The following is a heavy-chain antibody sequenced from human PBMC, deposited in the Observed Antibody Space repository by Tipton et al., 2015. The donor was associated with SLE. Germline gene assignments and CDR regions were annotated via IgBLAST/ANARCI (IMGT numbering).Heavy chain of an antibody. J-gene: IGHJ3*02. V-gene: IGHV4-59*12. D-gene: IGHD3-3*01. CDR3: ARATDFWSGYYVDI. Sequence: TLSLTCTVSGGSISSYYWSWIRQPPGKGLEWIGHIYYSGSTNYNPSLKSRVTISLDTSKNQFSLKLRSVTAADTAVYYCARATDFWSGYYVDIWGQGTMVTVSS. CDR2: IYYSGST. CDR1: GGSISSYY.